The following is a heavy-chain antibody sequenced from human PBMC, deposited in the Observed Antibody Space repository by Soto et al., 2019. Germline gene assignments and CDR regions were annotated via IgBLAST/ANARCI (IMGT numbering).Heavy chain of an antibody. V-gene: IGHV1-18*01. Sequence: QGHLLQSGDEVKTPGASVRVSCRASGYPFTSYGISWVRQAPGQGLEWVAWISAYNGNRDTAQKFQGRITMTLDTSTDTAHMELGDLTSADTGVYYWARGRIVASIPDAFEIWGQGTKVTVSS. CDR3: ARGRIVASIPDAFEI. CDR1: GYPFTSYG. J-gene: IGHJ3*02. CDR2: ISAYNGNR. D-gene: IGHD5-12*01.